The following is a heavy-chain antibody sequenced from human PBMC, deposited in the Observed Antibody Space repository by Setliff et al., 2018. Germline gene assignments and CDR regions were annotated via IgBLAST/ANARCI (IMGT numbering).Heavy chain of an antibody. Sequence: SETLSLTCTVSGGSIRSGSFFWSWIRQSAEKGLEWIGRVHASGSPNYNPSFKGRVTIPLDTSTNQFSLNLNSVTAADTAVYYCARDRTAYNYGMDVWGQGTTVTVSS. V-gene: IGHV4-61*02. CDR1: GGSIRSGSFF. CDR2: VHASGSP. J-gene: IGHJ6*02. D-gene: IGHD5-18*01. CDR3: ARDRTAYNYGMDV.